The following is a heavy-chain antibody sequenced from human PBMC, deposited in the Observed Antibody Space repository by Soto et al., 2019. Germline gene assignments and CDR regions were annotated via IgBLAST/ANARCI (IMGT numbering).Heavy chain of an antibody. CDR3: ARGGIAHCSGGRCPNYYYYVMEV. CDR1: GFTFSDYY. D-gene: IGHD2-15*01. V-gene: IGHV3-11*01. Sequence: GGSLRLSCAASGFTFSDYYMSWIRQAPGKGLEWVSYISSSGSTIYYADSVKGRFTISRDNAKNSLYLQMNSLRAEDTAVYYCARGGIAHCSGGRCPNYYYYVMEVLGQGTTVPV. CDR2: ISSSGSTI. J-gene: IGHJ6*02.